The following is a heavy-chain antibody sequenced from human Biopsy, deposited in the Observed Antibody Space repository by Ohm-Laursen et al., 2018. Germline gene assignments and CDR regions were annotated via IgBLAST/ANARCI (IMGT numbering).Heavy chain of an antibody. D-gene: IGHD2-15*01. CDR2: INPHSGTT. CDR1: GYTFTGQY. V-gene: IGHV1-2*02. J-gene: IGHJ1*01. CDR3: AKGQDLRGGAEYFQH. Sequence: SVTASCKASGYTFTGQYLHWVRQVPGQGLEWMGWINPHSGTTKFAQDFQGRATMTRDTSITTAYMELRRLRSDDTAVYYCAKGQDLRGGAEYFQHWGQGALVTVSS.